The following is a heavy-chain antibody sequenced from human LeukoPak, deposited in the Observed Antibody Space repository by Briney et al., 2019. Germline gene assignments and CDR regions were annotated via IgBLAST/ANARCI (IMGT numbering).Heavy chain of an antibody. Sequence: PGGPLRLSCAASGFTLSHHWMHWVRQAPGKGLVWVSHISSDESSTTYADSVKGRFTISRDNRKNTLYLQMNSLRVEDTAMYYCTRNPDGRNWFDPWGQGTLVTVSS. J-gene: IGHJ5*02. D-gene: IGHD1-14*01. V-gene: IGHV3-74*01. CDR2: ISSDESST. CDR1: GFTLSHHW. CDR3: TRNPDGRNWFDP.